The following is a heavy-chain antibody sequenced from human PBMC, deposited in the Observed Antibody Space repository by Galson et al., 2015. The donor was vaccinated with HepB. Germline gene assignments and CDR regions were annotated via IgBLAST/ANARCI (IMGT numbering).Heavy chain of an antibody. CDR1: GFTFSSYG. Sequence: SLRLSCAASGFTFSSYGMHWVRQAPGKGLEWVAVIWYDGSNKYYADSVKGRFTISRGNSKNTLYLQMNSLRAEDTAVYYCARNGLLWFGELLHYYYYYYGMDVWGQGTTVTVSS. J-gene: IGHJ6*02. CDR3: ARNGLLWFGELLHYYYYYYGMDV. V-gene: IGHV3-33*08. D-gene: IGHD3-10*01. CDR2: IWYDGSNK.